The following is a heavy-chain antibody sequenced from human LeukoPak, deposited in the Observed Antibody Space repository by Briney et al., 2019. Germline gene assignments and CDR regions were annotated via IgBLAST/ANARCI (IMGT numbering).Heavy chain of an antibody. Sequence: PSETLSLTCTVSGGSISSYYWSWVRQPPGKGLEWIGYIHYSGSTNYNPSLKSRVTLSVDTSRNQFSLRLSSVTAADTAVYYCARDRLGNTIDYWSQGTLVTVSS. V-gene: IGHV4-59*01. CDR2: IHYSGST. D-gene: IGHD1-1*01. CDR3: ARDRLGNTIDY. CDR1: GGSISSYY. J-gene: IGHJ4*02.